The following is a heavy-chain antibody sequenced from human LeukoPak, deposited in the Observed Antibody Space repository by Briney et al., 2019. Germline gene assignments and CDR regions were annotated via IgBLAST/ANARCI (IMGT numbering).Heavy chain of an antibody. D-gene: IGHD2-21*02. CDR2: IYYSGST. V-gene: IGHV4-31*03. J-gene: IGHJ3*02. CDR3: ARGYCGGDCYSSPSNAFDI. CDR1: GGSISSGGYY. Sequence: SETLSLTCTVSGGSISSGGYYWSWIRQHPGKGREWIGYIYYSGSTYYNPSLKSRVTISVDTSKNQFSLKLSSVTAADTAVYYCARGYCGGDCYSSPSNAFDIWGQGTMVTVSS.